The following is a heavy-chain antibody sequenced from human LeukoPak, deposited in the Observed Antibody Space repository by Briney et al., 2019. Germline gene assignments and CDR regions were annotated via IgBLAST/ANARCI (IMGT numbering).Heavy chain of an antibody. CDR2: IYTSGST. CDR1: GYSISSGYY. Sequence: SETLSLTCTVSGYSISSGYYWSWIRQPAGKGLEWIGRIYTSGSTNYNPSLKSRVTISVDTSKNQFSLKLSSVTAADTAVYYCAREPVALWFGELYPLYNWFDPWGQGTLVTVSS. J-gene: IGHJ5*02. CDR3: AREPVALWFGELYPLYNWFDP. D-gene: IGHD3-10*01. V-gene: IGHV4-61*02.